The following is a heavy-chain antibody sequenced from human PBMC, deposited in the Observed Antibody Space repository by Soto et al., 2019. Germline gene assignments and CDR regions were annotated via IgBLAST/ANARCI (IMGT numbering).Heavy chain of an antibody. CDR1: GGTFSSYA. V-gene: IGHV1-69*13. Sequence: GASVKVSCKASGGTFSSYAISWVRQAPGQGLEWMGGIIPIFGTANYAQKFQGRVTITADESTSTAYMELSSLRSEDTAVYYCASDYYDSSGYPGGAFDIWRQGTMVTVSS. D-gene: IGHD3-22*01. CDR3: ASDYYDSSGYPGGAFDI. CDR2: IIPIFGTA. J-gene: IGHJ3*02.